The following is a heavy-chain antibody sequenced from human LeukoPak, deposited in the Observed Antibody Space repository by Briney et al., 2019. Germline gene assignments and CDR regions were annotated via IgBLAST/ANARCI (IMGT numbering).Heavy chain of an antibody. CDR3: ARDHTRRHFDY. J-gene: IGHJ4*02. Sequence: GASVKVSCKASGYTFTGYYMHWVRQAPGQGLEWMGWISAYNGNTNYAQKLQGRVTMTTDTSTSTAYMELRSLRSDDTAVYYCARDHTRRHFDYWGQGTLVTVSS. CDR1: GYTFTGYY. V-gene: IGHV1-18*04. CDR2: ISAYNGNT. D-gene: IGHD1-1*01.